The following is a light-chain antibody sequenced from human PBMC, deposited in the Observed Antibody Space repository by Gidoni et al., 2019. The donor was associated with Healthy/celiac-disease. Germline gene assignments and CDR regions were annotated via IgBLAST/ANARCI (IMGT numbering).Light chain of an antibody. CDR2: KDS. CDR1: ALPKQY. V-gene: IGLV3-25*02. Sequence: YELTQPPSVSVSPGQTARITCSGDALPKQYAYWYQQKPGQAPVLVIYKDSERPSGIPERFSGSSSGTTVTLTISGVQAEDEADYYCQSADSSGTYHVVFGGGTKLTVL. CDR3: QSADSSGTYHVV. J-gene: IGLJ2*01.